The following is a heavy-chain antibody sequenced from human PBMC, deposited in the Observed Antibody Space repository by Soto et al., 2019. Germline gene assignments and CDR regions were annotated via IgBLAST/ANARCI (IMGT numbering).Heavy chain of an antibody. CDR1: GYTFTNFG. CDR3: VRVGSTDHDRAGLA. CDR2: LSGNSGRT. D-gene: IGHD3-10*01. V-gene: IGHV1-18*01. Sequence: QVQLVQSGAEVKKPGASVKVSCKTSGYTFTNFGISWVRQAPGQGFGWLGWLSGNSGRTYYAQKFRGRATMTRDTSTNTAYMELRSLSADDTGVFDSVRVGSTDHDRAGLAWARGTLVTVSS. J-gene: IGHJ4*02.